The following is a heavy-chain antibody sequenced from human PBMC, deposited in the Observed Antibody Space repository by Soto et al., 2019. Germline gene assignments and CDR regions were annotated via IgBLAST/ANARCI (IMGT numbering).Heavy chain of an antibody. Sequence: ASVKVSCKASGYTFTSYGISWVRQAPGQGLEWMGWISAYNANTQYAQRLQGRVTMTKDTSTSTAYMELRSLRSEDTAVYYCACVKPKAGYPLLFDYWGLLTLVPVSS. CDR1: GYTFTSYG. V-gene: IGHV1-18*01. CDR2: ISAYNANT. CDR3: ACVKPKAGYPLLFDY. D-gene: IGHD5-12*01. J-gene: IGHJ4*02.